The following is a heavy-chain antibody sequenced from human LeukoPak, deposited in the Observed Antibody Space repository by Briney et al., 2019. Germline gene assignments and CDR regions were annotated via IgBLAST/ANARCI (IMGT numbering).Heavy chain of an antibody. CDR1: GGTFSSYA. CDR2: IIPIFGTA. J-gene: IGHJ6*03. V-gene: IGHV1-69*05. CDR3: AIEMATNHYYYYYMDV. Sequence: VASVKVSCKASGGTFSSYAISWVRQAPGQGLEWMGGIIPIFGTANYAQKFQGRVTITTDESTSTAYMELSSLRSEETAVYYCAIEMATNHYYYYYMDVWGKGTTVTVSS. D-gene: IGHD5-24*01.